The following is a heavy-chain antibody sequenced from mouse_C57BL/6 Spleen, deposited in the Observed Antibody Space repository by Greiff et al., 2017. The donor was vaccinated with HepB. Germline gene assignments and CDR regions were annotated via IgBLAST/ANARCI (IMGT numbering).Heavy chain of an antibody. CDR3: ARPYGSSYAWFAY. Sequence: VQLKESVAELVRPGASVKLSCTASGFNIKNTYMHWVKQRPEQGLEWIGRIDPANGNTKYAPKVQGKATITADTSSNTAYLQLSSLTSEDTAIYYCARPYGSSYAWFAYWGQGTLVTVSA. V-gene: IGHV14-3*01. CDR2: IDPANGNT. CDR1: GFNIKNTY. D-gene: IGHD1-1*01. J-gene: IGHJ3*01.